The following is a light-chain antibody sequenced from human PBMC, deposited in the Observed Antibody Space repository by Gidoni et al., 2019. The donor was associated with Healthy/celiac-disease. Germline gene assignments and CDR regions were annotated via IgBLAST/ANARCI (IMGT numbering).Light chain of an antibody. V-gene: IGKV3-15*01. Sequence: IVVTQYPAPLSVSPGERATLSCRASHGVSSNLAWYQQKPGQAPRLLIYGASTRATGIPARLSGSGSGTEFNLTISSLQAEDCTVYFCQQYNNWPPITFGQGTRLEIK. J-gene: IGKJ5*01. CDR2: GAS. CDR3: QQYNNWPPIT. CDR1: HGVSSN.